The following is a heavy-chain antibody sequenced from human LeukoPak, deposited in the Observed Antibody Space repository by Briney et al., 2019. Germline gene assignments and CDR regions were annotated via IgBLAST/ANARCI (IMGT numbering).Heavy chain of an antibody. V-gene: IGHV5-51*01. CDR1: GYTFTNYY. J-gene: IGHJ4*02. CDR2: ISPGDSDA. Sequence: GESLKISCKGSGYTFTNYYIGWVRQMPGKGLEWMGIISPGDSDARYSPSFQGQVTISADKSISTAYLRWSRLKASDTAIYYCARRYCSSTSCNPYFFDLWGQGTLVTVSS. D-gene: IGHD2-2*01. CDR3: ARRYCSSTSCNPYFFDL.